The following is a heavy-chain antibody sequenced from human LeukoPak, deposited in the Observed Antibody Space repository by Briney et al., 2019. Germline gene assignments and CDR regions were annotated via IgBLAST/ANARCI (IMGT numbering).Heavy chain of an antibody. V-gene: IGHV4-59*10. CDR3: ARGRAGDRAFDY. Sequence: PSETLSLTCAVYGGSFSGYYWSWIRQPAGKGLEWIGRIYTSGSTNYNPSLKSRVTMSVDTSKNQFSLKLSSVTAADTAVYYCARGRAGDRAFDYWGQGTLVTVSS. CDR1: GGSFSGYY. CDR2: IYTSGST. J-gene: IGHJ4*02. D-gene: IGHD7-27*01.